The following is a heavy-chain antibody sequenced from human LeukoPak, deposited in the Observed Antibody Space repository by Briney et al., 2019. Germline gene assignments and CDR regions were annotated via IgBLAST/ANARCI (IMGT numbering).Heavy chain of an antibody. Sequence: GRSLRLSCTISGFTFSDNARSWVRQAPGKGLEWVGFIRSKANGGTTEYAASVKGRFTIARDDSKSTAYVQMNSPKTEDTAVYYCTRTYGDYDYWGQGTLVTVSS. J-gene: IGHJ4*02. CDR3: TRTYGDYDY. D-gene: IGHD4-17*01. V-gene: IGHV3-49*04. CDR2: IRSKANGGTT. CDR1: GFTFSDNA.